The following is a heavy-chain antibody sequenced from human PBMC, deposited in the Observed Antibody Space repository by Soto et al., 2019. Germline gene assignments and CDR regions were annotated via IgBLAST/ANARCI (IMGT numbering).Heavy chain of an antibody. CDR2: ISYDGSNK. Sequence: PGGSLRLSCAASGFTFSSYGMHWVRQAPGKGLEWVAVISYDGSNKYYADSVKGRFTISRDNSKNTLYLQMNSLRAEDTAVYYCAKDRQGTMVRGVIITGPPPPGMDVWGQGTTVTVSS. D-gene: IGHD3-10*01. CDR3: AKDRQGTMVRGVIITGPPPPGMDV. V-gene: IGHV3-30*18. CDR1: GFTFSSYG. J-gene: IGHJ6*02.